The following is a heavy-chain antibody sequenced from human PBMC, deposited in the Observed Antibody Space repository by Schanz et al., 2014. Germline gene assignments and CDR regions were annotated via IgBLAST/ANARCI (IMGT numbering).Heavy chain of an antibody. J-gene: IGHJ4*02. D-gene: IGHD3-9*01. V-gene: IGHV3-23*04. Sequence: VQLVESGGGLVQPGGSLRLSCAASGFSFSSYTMSWVRQTPGKGLEWVSVISGSGVTIYYADSVKGRFIISRDNSKNTLYLQVNSLRAEDTAVYYCAKHVRSLTGNDYWGQGTLVTVSS. CDR3: AKHVRSLTGNDY. CDR2: ISGSGVTI. CDR1: GFSFSSYT.